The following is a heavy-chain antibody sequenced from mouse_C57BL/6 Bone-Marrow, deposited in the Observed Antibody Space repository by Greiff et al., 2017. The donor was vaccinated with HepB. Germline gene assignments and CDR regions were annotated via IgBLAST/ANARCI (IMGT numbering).Heavy chain of an antibody. CDR3: ARDGGSSGY. CDR2: ISYDGSN. J-gene: IGHJ2*01. Sequence: DVQLQESGPGLVKPSQSLSLTCSVTGYSITSGYYWNWIRQFPGNKLEWMGYISYDGSNNYNPSLKNRISITRDTSKNQFFLKLNSVTTEDTATYYCARDGGSSGYWGQGTTLTVSS. CDR1: GYSITSGYY. D-gene: IGHD1-1*01. V-gene: IGHV3-6*01.